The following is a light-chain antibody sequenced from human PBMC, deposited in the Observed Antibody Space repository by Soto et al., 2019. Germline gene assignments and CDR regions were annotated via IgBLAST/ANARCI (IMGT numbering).Light chain of an antibody. Sequence: EIVLTPFPGTLSLSTGERATLSCRASQSVSSSYLAWYQQKPGQAPRLLIYGASSRATGIPDRFSGSGSGTDFTLTISRLEPEDFAVYYCQQYGSSLTWTFGQGTKVDIK. CDR1: QSVSSSY. J-gene: IGKJ1*01. V-gene: IGKV3-20*01. CDR2: GAS. CDR3: QQYGSSLTWT.